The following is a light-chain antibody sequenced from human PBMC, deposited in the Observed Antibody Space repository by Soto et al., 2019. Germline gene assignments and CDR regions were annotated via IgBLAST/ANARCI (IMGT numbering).Light chain of an antibody. CDR3: AVWDDSLHGYV. CDR2: TNT. Sequence: SVLTQPPSASGSPGPSLTIACSGTSSNIGINFVNWYRQLPGSAPKLLVHTNTQRPSGVPDRSSGSKSGTSASLAISGLQSDDEADYFCAVWDDSLHGYVFATGTKVTVL. V-gene: IGLV1-44*01. J-gene: IGLJ1*01. CDR1: SSNIGINF.